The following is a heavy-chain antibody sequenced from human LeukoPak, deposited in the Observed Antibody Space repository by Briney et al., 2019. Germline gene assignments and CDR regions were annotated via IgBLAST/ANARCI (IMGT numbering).Heavy chain of an antibody. CDR3: ARGGYSSSWYRGSNWFDP. J-gene: IGHJ5*02. V-gene: IGHV4-34*01. D-gene: IGHD6-13*01. CDR1: GGSFSGYY. CDR2: INHSGST. Sequence: SETLSLTCAVYGGSFSGYYWSWIRQPPGKGLEWIGEINHSGSTNYNPSLKSRVTISVDTSKNQFSLKLSSVTAADTAVYYSARGGYSSSWYRGSNWFDPWGQGTLVTVSS.